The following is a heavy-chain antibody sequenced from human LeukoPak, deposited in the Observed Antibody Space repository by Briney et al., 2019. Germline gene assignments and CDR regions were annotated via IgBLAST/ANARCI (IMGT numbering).Heavy chain of an antibody. CDR1: GYSLSSGYY. CDR3: ARRVFPDYFDY. D-gene: IGHD6-13*01. Sequence: SETLSLTFAVSGYSLSSGYYWGWIRQPPGKGLEWIGSIYHSGSTYYNPSLKSRVTISVDTSKNQFSLKLSSVTAADTAVYYCARRVFPDYFDYWGQGTLVTVSS. V-gene: IGHV4-38-2*01. J-gene: IGHJ4*02. CDR2: IYHSGST.